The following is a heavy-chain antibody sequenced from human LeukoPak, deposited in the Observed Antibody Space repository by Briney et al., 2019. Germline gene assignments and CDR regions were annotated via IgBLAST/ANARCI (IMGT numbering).Heavy chain of an antibody. CDR1: GGSISSSSYY. D-gene: IGHD1-26*01. V-gene: IGHV4-39*01. CDR2: IYYSGST. CDR3: ARQRIVGARDAFDI. J-gene: IGHJ3*02. Sequence: SETLSLTCTVSGGSISSSSYYWGWIRQPPGKGLEWIGSIYYSGSTYYNPSLKSRVTISVDTSKNQFSLKLSSVTAADTAVYYCARQRIVGARDAFDIWGQGTMVTVPS.